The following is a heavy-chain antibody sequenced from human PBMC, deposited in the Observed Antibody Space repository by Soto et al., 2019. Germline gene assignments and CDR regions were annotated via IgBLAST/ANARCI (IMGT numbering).Heavy chain of an antibody. V-gene: IGHV3-30*19. Sequence: QVQLVESGGGVVQPGASLRLSCAASGFRFKSFVMHWVRQAPGKGLEWVAFTSYDGNNKDYGDSVKGRFTVSRDNSQNTLHPQMDFLRPEDTALSYCARWGTTGGFDLWGQGTLVSVSS. CDR1: GFRFKSFV. D-gene: IGHD3-16*01. CDR3: ARWGTTGGFDL. J-gene: IGHJ4*02. CDR2: TSYDGNNK.